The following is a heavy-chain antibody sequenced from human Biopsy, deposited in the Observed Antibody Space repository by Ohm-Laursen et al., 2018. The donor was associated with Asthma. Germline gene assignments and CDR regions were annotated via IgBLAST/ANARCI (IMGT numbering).Heavy chain of an antibody. V-gene: IGHV1-69*13. J-gene: IGHJ4*02. D-gene: IGHD2-2*01. CDR1: GGTFNTYV. Sequence: VASVKVSCKSLGGTFNTYVIGWVRQAPGQGLEWMGGINSVFGTTTYPQKFQDRVTITADDSTSTVYTELSSLGSEDTAVYYCARKAGSCISRTCYSLDFWGQGTLVTVSS. CDR3: ARKAGSCISRTCYSLDF. CDR2: INSVFGTT.